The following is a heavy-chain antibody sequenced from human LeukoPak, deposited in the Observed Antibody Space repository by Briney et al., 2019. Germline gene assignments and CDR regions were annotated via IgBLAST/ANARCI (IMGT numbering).Heavy chain of an antibody. CDR3: AKDVSYDYGDFNWFDP. V-gene: IGHV3-48*04. J-gene: IGHJ5*02. D-gene: IGHD4-17*01. CDR1: GFTFSSYA. CDR2: ISSSSSTI. Sequence: GSLRLSCAASGFTFSSYAMSWVRQAPGKGLEWVSYISSSSSTIYYADSVKGRFTISRDNAKNSLYLQMNSLRAEDTAVYYCAKDVSYDYGDFNWFDPWGQGTLVTVSS.